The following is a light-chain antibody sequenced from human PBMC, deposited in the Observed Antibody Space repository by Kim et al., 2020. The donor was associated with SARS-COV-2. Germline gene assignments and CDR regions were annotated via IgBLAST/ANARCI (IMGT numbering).Light chain of an antibody. CDR1: QSVSSNN. CDR2: GAS. CDR3: QQSGSSPLT. J-gene: IGKJ4*01. Sequence: EIVLTQSPGTLSLSPGERATLSCRASQSVSSNNLAWYQQKPGQAPRLLIYGASTRATGIPDRFSGSGSGTDFTLTISRLEPEDFAVYYCQQSGSSPLTIGGGTKVDIK. V-gene: IGKV3-20*01.